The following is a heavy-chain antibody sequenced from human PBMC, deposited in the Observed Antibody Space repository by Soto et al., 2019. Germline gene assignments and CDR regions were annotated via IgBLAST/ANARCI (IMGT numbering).Heavy chain of an antibody. CDR1: GFTFSNYA. J-gene: IGHJ4*02. CDR3: AKEGTSDDFWSGAYH. D-gene: IGHD3-3*01. CDR2: LSNAGGSV. V-gene: IGHV3-23*01. Sequence: QTGGSLRLSCAASGFTFSNYAMTWVRQAPGKGLEWVSTLSNAGGSVYYADSAKGRFTISRDNSKNTLYLHMSSLRAEDTAVYYCAKEGTSDDFWSGAYHWGQGTLVTVSS.